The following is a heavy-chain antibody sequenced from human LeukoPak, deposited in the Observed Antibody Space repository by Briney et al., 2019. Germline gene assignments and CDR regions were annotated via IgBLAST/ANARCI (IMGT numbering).Heavy chain of an antibody. Sequence: GGSLRLSCAASGFSLSSYAMHWVRQAPGKGLEWVAIISYDGSKKYYADSVKGRFTISRDNSKNTLYLQMNSLRAEDTAVYYCARSAAAGRIVATFGYWGQGTLVIVSS. CDR1: GFSLSSYA. CDR3: ARSAAAGRIVATFGY. J-gene: IGHJ4*02. CDR2: ISYDGSKK. V-gene: IGHV3-30*04. D-gene: IGHD5-12*01.